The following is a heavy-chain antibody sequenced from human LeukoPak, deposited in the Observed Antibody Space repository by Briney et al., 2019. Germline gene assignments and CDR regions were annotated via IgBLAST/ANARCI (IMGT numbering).Heavy chain of an antibody. J-gene: IGHJ5*02. CDR1: GYTLTELS. CDR2: FDPEDGET. CDR3: ATAPNYYGSGSYIGWFDP. V-gene: IGHV1-24*01. Sequence: RASVKVSCKVSGYTLTELSMHWVRQAPGKGLEWMGGFDPEDGETIYAQKFQGRVTMTEDTSTDTAHMELSSLRSEDTAVYYCATAPNYYGSGSYIGWFDPWGQGTLVTVSS. D-gene: IGHD3-10*01.